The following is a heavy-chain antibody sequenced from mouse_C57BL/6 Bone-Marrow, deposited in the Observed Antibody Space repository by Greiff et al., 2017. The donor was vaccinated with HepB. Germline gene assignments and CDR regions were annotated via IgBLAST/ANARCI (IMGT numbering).Heavy chain of an antibody. D-gene: IGHD2-5*01. J-gene: IGHJ1*03. CDR1: GYTFTSYW. CDR3: ARIPYYSNYVAPYWYFDV. V-gene: IGHV1-69*01. Sequence: VQVVESGAELVMPGASVKLSCKASGYTFTSYWMHWVKQRPGQGLEWIGEIDPSDSYTNYNQKFKGKSTLTVDKSSSTAYMQLSSLTSEDSAVYYCARIPYYSNYVAPYWYFDVWGTGTTVTVSS. CDR2: IDPSDSYT.